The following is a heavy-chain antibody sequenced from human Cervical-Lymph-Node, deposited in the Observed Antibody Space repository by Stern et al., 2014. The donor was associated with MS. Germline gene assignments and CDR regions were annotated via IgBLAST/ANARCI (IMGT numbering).Heavy chain of an antibody. J-gene: IGHJ4*02. CDR2: IFPGGSDI. V-gene: IGHV5-51*01. CDR3: ARQRYFDY. CDR1: GYTFTSYW. Sequence: VQLVQSGPEVKRPGESLKISCQASGYTFTSYWIGGVRQMPGKGLEWIAIIFPGGSDIRSSPSFQGQVPISADKSSSPAYLQWNNLKASDTAIYYCARQRYFDYWGQGTLVTVSS.